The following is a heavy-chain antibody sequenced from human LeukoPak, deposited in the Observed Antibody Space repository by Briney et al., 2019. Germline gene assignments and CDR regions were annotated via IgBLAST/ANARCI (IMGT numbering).Heavy chain of an antibody. J-gene: IGHJ4*02. CDR1: GYNLTDLS. CDR2: SDPEDGET. CDR3: ATLSLAGEFDY. V-gene: IGHV1-24*01. D-gene: IGHD1-20*01. Sequence: ASVKVSCKVSGYNLTDLSMHWVRQAPGKGLEWMGNSDPEDGETFYAQKFQGRVTMTEDTSTDTAYMELSSLRSEDTAVYYCATLSLAGEFDYWGQGTLVTVSS.